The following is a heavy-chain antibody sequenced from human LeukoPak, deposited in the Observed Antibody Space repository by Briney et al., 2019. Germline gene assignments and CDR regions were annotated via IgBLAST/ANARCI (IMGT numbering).Heavy chain of an antibody. CDR1: GYTFSNYD. J-gene: IGHJ6*03. D-gene: IGHD2-15*01. V-gene: IGHV1-18*01. Sequence: ASVKVSCKTSGYTFSNYDIYWVRQAPGQGLECMGWISAYNGDTRYAQILQGRFTVTTDTSTSTAYMELRSLTSDDTAVYYCARVVEVDVDYYYYMDVWGKGTTVTVSS. CDR2: ISAYNGDT. CDR3: ARVVEVDVDYYYYMDV.